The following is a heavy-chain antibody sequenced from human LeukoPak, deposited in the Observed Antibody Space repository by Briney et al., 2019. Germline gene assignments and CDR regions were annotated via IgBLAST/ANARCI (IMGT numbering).Heavy chain of an antibody. Sequence: PGGSLRLSCAASGFTFSSYSMNWVRQAPGKGLEWVSSISSSSSYIYYADSVKGRFTISRDNAKNSLYLQMNSLRAEDTAVYYCASLKQWVYGDYDRGCWGQGTLVTVSS. J-gene: IGHJ4*02. CDR3: ASLKQWVYGDYDRGC. CDR2: ISSSSSYI. CDR1: GFTFSSYS. V-gene: IGHV3-21*01. D-gene: IGHD4-17*01.